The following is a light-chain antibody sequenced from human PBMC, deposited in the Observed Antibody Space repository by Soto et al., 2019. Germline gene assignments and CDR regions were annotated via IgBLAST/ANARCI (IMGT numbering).Light chain of an antibody. V-gene: IGKV3-11*01. CDR3: QQRSNWPRT. J-gene: IGKJ1*01. CDR2: GVS. Sequence: CRSSQSVSSSYLAWYQQKPGQAPRLLIYGVSNRATGIPARFSGSGSGTDFTLTISSLEPEDFAVYYCQQRSNWPRTFGQGTKVDIK. CDR1: QSVSSSY.